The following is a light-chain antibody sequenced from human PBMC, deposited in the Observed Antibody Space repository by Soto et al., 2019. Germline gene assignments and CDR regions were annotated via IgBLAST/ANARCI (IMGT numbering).Light chain of an antibody. CDR2: DAS. CDR3: QYRNTWPPA. J-gene: IGKJ5*01. Sequence: EIVLTQSPATLSLSPGERATLSCRASQSVGIYLGWYQQRPGQAPRLLIYDASNRAAGIPGRFSGSGSGTDFTLTINSLEPEDFAVYYCQYRNTWPPAFGQWTRLEIK. CDR1: QSVGIY. V-gene: IGKV3-11*01.